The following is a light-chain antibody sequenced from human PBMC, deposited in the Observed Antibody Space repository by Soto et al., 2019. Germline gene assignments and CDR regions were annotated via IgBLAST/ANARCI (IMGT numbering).Light chain of an antibody. V-gene: IGKV1-5*01. CDR3: QQYDSYSSGP. J-gene: IGKJ1*01. CDR2: DAY. CDR1: QSIRSW. Sequence: DIQRTQSPSILSSSVGDRVTITCRASQSIRSWLAWYQQKPGKAPKLLIYDAYSLESGVPSRFSGRRSGTEFTLTIAGLQPEDFATYYCQQYDSYSSGPFGQGTKVDIK.